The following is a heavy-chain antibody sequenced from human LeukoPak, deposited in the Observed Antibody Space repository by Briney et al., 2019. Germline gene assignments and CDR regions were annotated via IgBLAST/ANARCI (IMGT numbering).Heavy chain of an antibody. V-gene: IGHV6-1*01. Sequence: SQTLSLTFAISGDSVSSNTAAWNWIRQSPSRGLEWLGRTFYRSKWYNDYAVSVKSRITINPDTSKNQFSLQLNSVTPEDTAVYCCARDGWPAFDYWGQGTLVTVSS. J-gene: IGHJ4*02. CDR1: GDSVSSNTAA. CDR3: ARDGWPAFDY. CDR2: TFYRSKWYN. D-gene: IGHD2-15*01.